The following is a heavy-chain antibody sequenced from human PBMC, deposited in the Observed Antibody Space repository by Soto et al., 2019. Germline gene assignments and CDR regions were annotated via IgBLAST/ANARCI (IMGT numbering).Heavy chain of an antibody. CDR1: GYTFTSYG. CDR2: ISAYNGNT. J-gene: IGHJ4*02. V-gene: IGHV1-18*01. Sequence: ASVKVSCKASGYTFTSYGISWVRQAPGQGLEWMGWISAYNGNTNYAQKLQGRVTMTTDTSTSTAYMELRSLRSDDTAVYYCTAAAPHKRSFDYWGQGTLVTVSS. D-gene: IGHD6-13*01. CDR3: TAAAPHKRSFDY.